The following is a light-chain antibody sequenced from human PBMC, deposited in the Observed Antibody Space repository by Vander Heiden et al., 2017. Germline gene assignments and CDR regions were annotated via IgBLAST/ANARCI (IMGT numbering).Light chain of an antibody. CDR2: GAS. CDR1: PSVSSSY. J-gene: IGKJ2*01. Sequence: ILLTQSPATLSLSPVERAIISCRASPSVSSSYLAWYQQKPGQAPRLLIYGASSRATGIPDRFSGSGSGTDFTLTISRLEPEDFAVYYCQQYCSSPPYTFGQGTKLEIK. V-gene: IGKV3-20*01. CDR3: QQYCSSPPYT.